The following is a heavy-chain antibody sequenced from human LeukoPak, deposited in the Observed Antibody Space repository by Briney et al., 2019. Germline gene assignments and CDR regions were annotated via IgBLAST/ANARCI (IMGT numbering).Heavy chain of an antibody. V-gene: IGHV4-34*01. D-gene: IGHD2-2*01. Sequence: SETLSLTCAVYGGSFSDYFWGWIRQPPEKGLEWIGEINHSGRTYYNPSLKSRVTISVDTSKKQFSLNLSSVTAADTAVYYCARDVVVVPAAIHYGMDVWGQGTTVTVSS. CDR1: GGSFSDYF. CDR2: INHSGRT. J-gene: IGHJ6*02. CDR3: ARDVVVVPAAIHYGMDV.